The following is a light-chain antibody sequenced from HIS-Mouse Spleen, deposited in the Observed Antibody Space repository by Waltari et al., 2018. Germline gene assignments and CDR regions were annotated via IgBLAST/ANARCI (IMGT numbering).Light chain of an antibody. CDR3: LLYYGGAQPWV. CDR2: STS. V-gene: IGLV7-43*01. Sequence: QTVVTQEPSLTVSPGGTVTLTCASSTGAVTSGYYPNWFQQKPGQAPRALIYSTSNKHPWTPARVSGSLLGGKAALTLSGVQPEDEAEYYCLLYYGGAQPWVFGGGTKLTVL. CDR1: TGAVTSGYY. J-gene: IGLJ3*02.